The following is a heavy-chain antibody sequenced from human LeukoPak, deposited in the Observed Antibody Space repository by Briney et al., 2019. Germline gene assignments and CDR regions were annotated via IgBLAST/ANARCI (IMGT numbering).Heavy chain of an antibody. CDR3: ARPGYCSSTSCYAFDY. D-gene: IGHD2-2*01. J-gene: IGHJ4*02. V-gene: IGHV5-51*01. CDR2: IYPGDSDT. Sequence: GESLKISCKGSGYSFSSYWIGWVRQMPGKGLEWMGIIYPGDSDTRYSPSFQGQVTISADKSISTAYLPWSSLKASDTAMYYCARPGYCSSTSCYAFDYWGQGTLVTVSS. CDR1: GYSFSSYW.